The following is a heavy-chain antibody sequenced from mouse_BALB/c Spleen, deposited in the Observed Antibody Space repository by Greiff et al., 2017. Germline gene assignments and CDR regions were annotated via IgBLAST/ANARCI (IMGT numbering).Heavy chain of an antibody. CDR1: GYTFTSYW. D-gene: IGHD1-2*01. V-gene: IGHV1-7*01. Sequence: VQVVESGAELAKPGASVKMSCKASGYTFTSYWMHWVKQRPGQGLEWIGYINPSTGYTEYNQKFKDKATLTADKSSSTAYMQLSSLTSEDSAVYYCARGGYVTTAPEFAYWGQGTLVTVSA. CDR3: ARGGYVTTAPEFAY. CDR2: INPSTGYT. J-gene: IGHJ3*01.